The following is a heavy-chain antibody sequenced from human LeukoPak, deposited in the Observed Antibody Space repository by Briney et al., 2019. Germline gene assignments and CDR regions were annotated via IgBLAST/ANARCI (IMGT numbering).Heavy chain of an antibody. Sequence: PGGSLRLSCAASGFTVITNGMTWVRQAPGKGLEWVSVLYSDGNTKYADSVQGRFTISRDNSKNTLYLEMNSLSPDDTAVYHCARGVEPLAANTLAYWGQGTLVTVSS. CDR2: LYSDGNT. CDR3: ARGVEPLAANTLAY. D-gene: IGHD1-14*01. CDR1: GFTVITNG. V-gene: IGHV3-53*01. J-gene: IGHJ4*02.